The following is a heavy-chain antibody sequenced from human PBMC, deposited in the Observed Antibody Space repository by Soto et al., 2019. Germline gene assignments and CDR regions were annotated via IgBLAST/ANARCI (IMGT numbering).Heavy chain of an antibody. D-gene: IGHD2-2*01. CDR2: INPQTGAP. CDR3: AKARGVSSARLLTWFDP. J-gene: IGHJ5*02. CDR1: GYTFIGYY. V-gene: IGHV1-2*04. Sequence: QVQLIQSGAEARKPGASVKVSCKASGYTFIGYYIHWIRQAPGQGLEWMGYINPQTGAPTYAQKFKGSVTMTRDTTLRTAYLELKTLTSNVTPVYYCAKARGVSSARLLTWFDPWGQGTLVSVSS.